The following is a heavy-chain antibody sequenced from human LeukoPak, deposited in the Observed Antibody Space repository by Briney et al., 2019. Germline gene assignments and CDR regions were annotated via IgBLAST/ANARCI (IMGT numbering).Heavy chain of an antibody. D-gene: IGHD2-21*02. Sequence: GGSLRLSCAASGFTFSRFEMNWVRQAPGKGLEWVSYITSSGSTICYADSVRGRFTISRDNAKNSLYLQMNSLGADDTAVYYCARAYCGDDCYNYHFDHWGQGTLVTVSS. CDR2: ITSSGSTI. V-gene: IGHV3-48*03. CDR1: GFTFSRFE. J-gene: IGHJ4*02. CDR3: ARAYCGDDCYNYHFDH.